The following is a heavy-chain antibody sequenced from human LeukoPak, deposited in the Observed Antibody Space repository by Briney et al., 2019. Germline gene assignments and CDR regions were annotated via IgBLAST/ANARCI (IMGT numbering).Heavy chain of an antibody. V-gene: IGHV2-5*02. Sequence: GSGPTLVNPTQTLTLTCTLSGLSLRSSGEGVGWIRQAPGKALEWLALIYWDDEKHYNPSLKSRLTITKGTSEDRVVLRMTNLDSVDTATYYCGHSRQLWLNGAFDDWGQGTLVTVSS. CDR1: GLSLRSSGEG. CDR3: GHSRQLWLNGAFDD. J-gene: IGHJ4*02. D-gene: IGHD5-18*01. CDR2: IYWDDEK.